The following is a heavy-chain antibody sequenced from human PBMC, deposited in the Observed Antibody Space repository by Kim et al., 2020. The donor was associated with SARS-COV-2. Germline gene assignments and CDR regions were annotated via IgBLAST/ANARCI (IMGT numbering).Heavy chain of an antibody. CDR1: GYTFTSYG. J-gene: IGHJ5*02. CDR2: ISAYNGNT. V-gene: IGHV1-18*04. CDR3: ARDMGGLVRGVTKFDP. Sequence: ASVKVSCKASGYTFTSYGISWVRQAPGQGLEWMGWISAYNGNTNYAQKLQGRVTMTTDTSTSTAYMELRSLRSDDTAVYYCARDMGGLVRGVTKFDPWGQGTLVTVSS. D-gene: IGHD3-10*01.